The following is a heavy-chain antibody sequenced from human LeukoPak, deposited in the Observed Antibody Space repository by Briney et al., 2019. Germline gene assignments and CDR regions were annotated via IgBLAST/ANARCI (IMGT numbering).Heavy chain of an antibody. CDR2: INSDGSWT. V-gene: IGHV3-74*01. D-gene: IGHD2/OR15-2a*01. CDR1: GSYL. CDR3: VSFYETY. Sequence: GGSLRLSCAASGSYLMHWVRQAPGKGLVWVSHINSDGSWTSYADSVKGRFTISKDNAKNTVYLQMNNLRAEDTAVYYCVSFYETYWGRGTLVTVSS. J-gene: IGHJ4*02.